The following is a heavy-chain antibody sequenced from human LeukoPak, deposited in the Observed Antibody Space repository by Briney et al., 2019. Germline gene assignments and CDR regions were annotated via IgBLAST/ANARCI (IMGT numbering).Heavy chain of an antibody. V-gene: IGHV1-69*04. J-gene: IGHJ4*02. CDR1: GGTFSSYA. Sequence: SVKVSCKASGGTFSSYAISWLRQAPGQGLEWMGRIIPILGIANYAQKFQGRVTITADKSTSTAYMELSSLRSEDTAVYYCARDEIEGLFDYWGQGTLVTVSS. CDR2: IIPILGIA. CDR3: ARDEIEGLFDY.